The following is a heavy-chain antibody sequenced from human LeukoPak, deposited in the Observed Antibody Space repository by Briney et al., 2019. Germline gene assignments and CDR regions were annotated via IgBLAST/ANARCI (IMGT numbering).Heavy chain of an antibody. J-gene: IGHJ6*03. D-gene: IGHD6-13*01. CDR1: GYSISSGYY. Sequence: SETLSLTCAVSGYSISSGYYWGWFRQPPGKGLEWIACIYHSGSTYYNPSLKSRVTMSVDTSKNQFSLRLTSLTAADTAVYYCARQGGSSSPHYFYYMDVWGKGTTVTVSS. V-gene: IGHV4-38-2*01. CDR3: ARQGGSSSPHYFYYMDV. CDR2: IYHSGST.